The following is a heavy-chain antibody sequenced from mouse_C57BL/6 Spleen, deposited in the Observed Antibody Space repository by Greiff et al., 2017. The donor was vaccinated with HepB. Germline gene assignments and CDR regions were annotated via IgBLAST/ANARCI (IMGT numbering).Heavy chain of an antibody. CDR2: ISDGGSYT. V-gene: IGHV5-4*01. CDR1: GFTFSSYA. CDR3: ARGDYDAGYYFDY. Sequence: EVQVVESGGGLVKPGGSLKLSCAASGFTFSSYAMSWVRQTPEKRLEWVATISDGGSYTYYPDNVKGRFTISRDNAKNNLYLQMSHLKSEDTAMYYCARGDYDAGYYFDYWGQGTTLTVSS. D-gene: IGHD2-4*01. J-gene: IGHJ2*01.